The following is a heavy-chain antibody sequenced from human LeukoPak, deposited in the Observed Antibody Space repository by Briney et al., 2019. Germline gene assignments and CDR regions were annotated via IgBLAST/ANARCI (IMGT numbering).Heavy chain of an antibody. CDR1: GGSFSGYY. CDR2: INHSGST. Sequence: PSETLSLTCAVYGGSFSGYYWSWIRQPPGKGLEWIGEINHSGSTNYNPSLKSRVTISVDTSKNQFSLKLSSVTAADTAVYYCARSAPRRLAYCGGDCYSGKIDYWGQGTLVTVSS. J-gene: IGHJ4*02. CDR3: ARSAPRRLAYCGGDCYSGKIDY. V-gene: IGHV4-34*01. D-gene: IGHD2-21*02.